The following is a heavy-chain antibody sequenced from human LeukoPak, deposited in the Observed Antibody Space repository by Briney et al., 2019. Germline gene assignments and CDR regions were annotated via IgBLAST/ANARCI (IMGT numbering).Heavy chain of an antibody. V-gene: IGHV3-30*18. D-gene: IGHD2/OR15-2a*01. J-gene: IGHJ4*02. CDR1: GFTFSSYG. CDR3: AKDRGIVFFDY. Sequence: PGRSLRLSCAASGFTFSSYGMHWVRQAPGKWLEWVAVISYDGSNKYYADSVKGRFTISRDNSKNTLYLQMNSLRAEDTAVYYCAKDRGIVFFDYWGQGTLVTVSS. CDR2: ISYDGSNK.